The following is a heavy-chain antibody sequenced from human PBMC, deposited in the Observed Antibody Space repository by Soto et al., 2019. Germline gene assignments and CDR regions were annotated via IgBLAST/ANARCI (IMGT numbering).Heavy chain of an antibody. V-gene: IGHV3-11*01. D-gene: IGHD1-26*01. Sequence: PGGSLRLSCAASGFTFSDYYMSWIRQAPGKGLEWVSYISSSGSTIYYADSVKGRFTISRDNAKNSLYLQMNSLRAEDTAVYYCARDCIVGASDAFDIWGQGTMVTVSS. CDR1: GFTFSDYY. J-gene: IGHJ3*02. CDR3: ARDCIVGASDAFDI. CDR2: ISSSGSTI.